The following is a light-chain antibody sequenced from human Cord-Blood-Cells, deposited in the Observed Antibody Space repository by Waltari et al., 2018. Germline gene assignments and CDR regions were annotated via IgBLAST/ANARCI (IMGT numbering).Light chain of an antibody. J-gene: IGKJ2*01. CDR3: QQYNNWPYT. Sequence: EIVMTQSPATLPVSPGERAPPSCRASQSVSSNLAWYQQKPGQAPRLLIYGASTRATGIPARFSGSGSGTEFTLTISSLQSEDFAVYYCQQYNNWPYTFGQGTKLEIK. CDR1: QSVSSN. V-gene: IGKV3-15*01. CDR2: GAS.